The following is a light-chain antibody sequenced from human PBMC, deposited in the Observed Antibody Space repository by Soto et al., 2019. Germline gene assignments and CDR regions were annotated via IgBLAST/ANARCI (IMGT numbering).Light chain of an antibody. V-gene: IGKV1-5*01. CDR3: QQYSTYST. CDR1: QSINTW. CDR2: DAS. J-gene: IGKJ1*01. Sequence: DIQMTQSPSTLSASIGDRVTITCRASQSINTWLAWHQQKPGKAPKVLIFDASTLESGVPSRFSGSGSGTEFTLTIGSLQPDDFGTYYCQQYSTYSTFGQGTKVDIK.